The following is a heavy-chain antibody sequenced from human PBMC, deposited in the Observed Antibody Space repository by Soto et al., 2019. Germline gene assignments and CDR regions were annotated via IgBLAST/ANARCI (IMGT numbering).Heavy chain of an antibody. CDR3: TREGGYSNYGPHGDHFDY. CDR2: IRSKAYGGTT. V-gene: IGHV3-49*04. CDR1: GFTFGDYA. J-gene: IGHJ4*02. D-gene: IGHD4-4*01. Sequence: GGSLRLSCTASGFTFGDYAMSWVRQAPGKGLEWVGFIRSKAYGGTTEYAASVKGRFTISRDDSKSIAYLQMNSLKTEDTAVYYCTREGGYSNYGPHGDHFDYWGQGTLVTVSS.